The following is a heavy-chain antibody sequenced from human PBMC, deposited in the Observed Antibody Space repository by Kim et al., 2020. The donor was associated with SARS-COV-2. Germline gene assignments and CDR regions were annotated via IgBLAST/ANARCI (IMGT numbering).Heavy chain of an antibody. Sequence: GESLKISCKGSGYSFTSYWIGWVRQMPGKGLEWMGIIYPGDSDTRYSPSFQGQVTISADKSISTAYLQWSSLKASDTAMYYCARLPWGYSYGHGNWFDPWGQGTLVTVSS. CDR2: IYPGDSDT. CDR1: GYSFTSYW. J-gene: IGHJ5*02. V-gene: IGHV5-51*01. CDR3: ARLPWGYSYGHGNWFDP. D-gene: IGHD5-18*01.